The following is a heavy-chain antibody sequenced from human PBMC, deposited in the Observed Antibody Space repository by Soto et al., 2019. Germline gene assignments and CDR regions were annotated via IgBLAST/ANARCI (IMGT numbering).Heavy chain of an antibody. CDR3: ARFLPSSSRTGGGGYFDY. V-gene: IGHV4-34*01. Sequence: PSETLSLTCAVYGGSFSGYYWSWIRQPPGKGLEWIGEINHSGSTNYNPSLKSRVTISVDTSKNQFSLKLSSVTAADTAVYYCARFLPSSSRTGGGGYFDYWGQGTLVTVSS. J-gene: IGHJ4*02. CDR1: GGSFSGYY. CDR2: INHSGST. D-gene: IGHD6-13*01.